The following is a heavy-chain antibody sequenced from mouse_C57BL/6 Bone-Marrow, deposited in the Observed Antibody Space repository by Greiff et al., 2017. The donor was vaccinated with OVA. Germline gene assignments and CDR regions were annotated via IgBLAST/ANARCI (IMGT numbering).Heavy chain of an antibody. J-gene: IGHJ1*03. V-gene: IGHV5-12*01. CDR1: GFTFSDYY. D-gene: IGHD1-1*01. CDR3: ARRYYGSRSYWYFDV. CDR2: ISNGGGST. Sequence: EVKLVESGGGLVQPGGSLKLSCAASGFTFSDYYMYWVRQTPEKRLEWVAYISNGGGSTYYPDTVKGRFTISRDNAKNTLYLQMSRLKSEDTAMYYCARRYYGSRSYWYFDVWGTGTTVTVSS.